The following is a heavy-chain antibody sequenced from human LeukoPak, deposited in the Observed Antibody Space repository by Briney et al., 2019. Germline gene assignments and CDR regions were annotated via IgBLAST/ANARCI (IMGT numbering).Heavy chain of an antibody. Sequence: PGGSLRLSCAASGFTFSSYSMNWVRQAPGKGLEWVSSISSSSSYIYYADSVKGRFTISRDNAKNSLYLQMNSLRAEDTAVYYCAIDIVATITLPQIDYWGQGTLVTVSS. D-gene: IGHD5-12*01. V-gene: IGHV3-21*01. CDR1: GFTFSSYS. J-gene: IGHJ4*02. CDR3: AIDIVATITLPQIDY. CDR2: ISSSSSYI.